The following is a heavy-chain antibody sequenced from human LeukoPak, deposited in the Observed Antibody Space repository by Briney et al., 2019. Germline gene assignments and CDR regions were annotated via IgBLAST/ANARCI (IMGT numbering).Heavy chain of an antibody. CDR1: GHTFTGYY. CDR3: ARDRGSSSWYRGYYYYGMDV. D-gene: IGHD6-13*01. J-gene: IGHJ6*02. CDR2: INPNSGGT. V-gene: IGHV1-2*02. Sequence: ASVKVSCKASGHTFTGYYMHWVRQAPGQGLEWMGWINPNSGGTNYARKFQGRVTMTRDTSISTAYMDLSRLRSDDTAVYYCARDRGSSSWYRGYYYYGMDVWGQGTTVTVSS.